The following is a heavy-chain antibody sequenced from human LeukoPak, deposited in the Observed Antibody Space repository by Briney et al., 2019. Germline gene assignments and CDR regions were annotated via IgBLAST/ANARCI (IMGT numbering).Heavy chain of an antibody. CDR1: GFAFSYYA. CDR3: AKDIYSAYDLARAFDF. D-gene: IGHD5-12*01. J-gene: IGHJ4*01. CDR2: ISGSGNT. V-gene: IGHV3-23*01. Sequence: PGGSLRLSCAASGFAFSYYAMSWVRQAPGKGLEWVSGISGSGNTHYTDSVTGRFTISRDNSKSTLDLQMNSLRVEDTALYYCAKDIYSAYDLARAFDFWGQGTLVTV.